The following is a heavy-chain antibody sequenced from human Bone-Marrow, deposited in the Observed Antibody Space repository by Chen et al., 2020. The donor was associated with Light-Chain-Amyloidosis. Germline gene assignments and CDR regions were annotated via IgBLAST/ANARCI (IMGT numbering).Heavy chain of an antibody. V-gene: IGHV4-34*01. CDR3: GGGIRMAYGDYVFDY. Sequence: QVQLQQWGAGLLKPSETLSLTCAVYGGSFSGYYWSWIRQPPGKGLEWIGEINHSGSTNYNPSLKRRVTISVDTSKNQSSLKLSSVTAADTAVYYCGGGIRMAYGDYVFDYWGQGTLVTVSS. CDR1: GGSFSGYY. CDR2: INHSGST. J-gene: IGHJ4*02. D-gene: IGHD4-17*01.